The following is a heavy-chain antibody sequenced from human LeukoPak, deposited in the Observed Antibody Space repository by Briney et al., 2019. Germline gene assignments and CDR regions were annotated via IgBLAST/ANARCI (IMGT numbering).Heavy chain of an antibody. Sequence: GGSLRLSCAASGLTFRSYWMSWVRQAPGKGLEWVANIHPDRGTRNYVDSVRGRFTISRDNAANSLYLQMDSLRAEDTAVYYCATTLPYCSSGTCTLGGQGTLVTVSS. CDR3: ATTLPYCSSGTCTL. D-gene: IGHD2-15*01. CDR2: IHPDRGTR. J-gene: IGHJ4*02. CDR1: GLTFRSYW. V-gene: IGHV3-7*01.